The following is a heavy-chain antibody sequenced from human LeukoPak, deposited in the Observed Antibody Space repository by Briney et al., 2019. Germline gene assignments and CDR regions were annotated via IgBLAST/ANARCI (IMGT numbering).Heavy chain of an antibody. D-gene: IGHD3-10*01. V-gene: IGHV4-34*01. CDR3: AKSYYGSGSYYY. Sequence: SETLSLTCAVYGGSFSGYYWSWIRQPPGKGLEWIGEINHSGSTNYNPSLKSRVTISVDTSKNQFSLKLSSVTAADTAVYYCAKSYYGSGSYYYWGQGTLVTVSS. CDR2: INHSGST. J-gene: IGHJ4*02. CDR1: GGSFSGYY.